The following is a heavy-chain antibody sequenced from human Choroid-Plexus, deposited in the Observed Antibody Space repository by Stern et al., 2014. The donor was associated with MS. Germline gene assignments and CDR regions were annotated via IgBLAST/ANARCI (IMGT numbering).Heavy chain of an antibody. Sequence: QVQLVESGAEVKKPGASVKVSCKTSGYIFTGYYIHWVRQAPGQGLEWMAXXNPNTGGTKYAQKFQGRVTRSRDTSISTACVELSSLTSDDTAVYYCARDQRGITICGVVTGYYYRGMDVWGQGTTVTVSS. CDR3: ARDQRGITICGVVTGYYYRGMDV. CDR1: GYIFTGYY. CDR2: XNPNTGGT. J-gene: IGHJ6*02. D-gene: IGHD3-3*01. V-gene: IGHV1-2*02.